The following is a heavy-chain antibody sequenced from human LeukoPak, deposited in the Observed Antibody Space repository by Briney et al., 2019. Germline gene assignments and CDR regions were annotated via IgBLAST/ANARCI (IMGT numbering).Heavy chain of an antibody. CDR3: ARVSTTVTTLDY. V-gene: IGHV4-30-2*01. Sequence: SPSQTLSLTCTVSGGSISSGGYYWSWIRQPPGKGLEWIGYIYHSGSTYYNPSLKSRVTISVDRSKNQFSLKLSSVTAADTAVYYCARVSTTVTTLDYWGQGTLVTVSS. CDR1: GGSISSGGYY. D-gene: IGHD4-17*01. CDR2: IYHSGST. J-gene: IGHJ4*02.